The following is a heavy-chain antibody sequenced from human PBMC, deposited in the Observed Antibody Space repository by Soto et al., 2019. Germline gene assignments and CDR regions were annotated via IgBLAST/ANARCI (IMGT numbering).Heavy chain of an antibody. CDR2: ISAFNGNT. CDR3: ARDRGVAPPVAGNTHYYYYMDV. D-gene: IGHD6-19*01. Sequence: ASVKVSCKASGYSFTNYGVTWVRRAPGQGLEWMGWISAFNGNTHYAQNLQGRVTMTTDASTSTAYMELRSLRSDDTAVYYCARDRGVAPPVAGNTHYYYYMDVWGKGTTVTVSS. V-gene: IGHV1-18*01. CDR1: GYSFTNYG. J-gene: IGHJ6*03.